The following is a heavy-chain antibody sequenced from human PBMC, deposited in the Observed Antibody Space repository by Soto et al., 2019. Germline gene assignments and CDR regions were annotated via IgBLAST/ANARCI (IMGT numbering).Heavy chain of an antibody. V-gene: IGHV4-39*01. D-gene: IGHD3-16*01. CDR1: GGSISSSSYY. J-gene: IGHJ6*03. CDR3: ARQIGGYYYYYYMDV. CDR2: IYYSGST. Sequence: SETLSLTCTVSGGSISSSSYYWGWIRQPPGKGLEWIGSIYYSGSTYYNPSLKSRVTISVDTSKNQFSLKLSSVTAADTAVYYCARQIGGYYYYYYMDVWGKGTTVTVSS.